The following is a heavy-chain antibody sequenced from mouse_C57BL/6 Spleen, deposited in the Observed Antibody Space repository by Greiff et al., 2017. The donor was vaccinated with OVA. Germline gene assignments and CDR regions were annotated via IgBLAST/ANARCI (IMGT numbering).Heavy chain of an antibody. J-gene: IGHJ4*01. CDR3: ARDSSGPRDYAMDD. V-gene: IGHV5-4*01. CDR1: GFTFSSYA. D-gene: IGHD3-2*02. CDR2: ISDGGSYT. Sequence: VQLKESGGGLVKPGGSLKLSCAASGFTFSSYAMSWVRQTPEKRLEWVATISDGGSYTYYPDNVKGRFTISRDNAKNNLYLQMSHLKSEDTAMYYCARDSSGPRDYAMDDWGQGTSVTVSS.